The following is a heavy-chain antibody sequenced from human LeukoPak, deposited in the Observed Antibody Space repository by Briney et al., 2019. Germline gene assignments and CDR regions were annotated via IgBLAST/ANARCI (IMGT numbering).Heavy chain of an antibody. D-gene: IGHD2-2*02. V-gene: IGHV3-64*01. J-gene: IGHJ4*02. Sequence: GSLRLSCAASGFTYSSYAMHWVRQAPGKGLEYVSAISSNGGSTYYANSVKGRFTISRDNSKNALYLQMGSLRAEDMAVYYCARVDTVGMRYYFDYRGQGTLVTVSS. CDR1: GFTYSSYA. CDR3: ARVDTVGMRYYFDY. CDR2: ISSNGGST.